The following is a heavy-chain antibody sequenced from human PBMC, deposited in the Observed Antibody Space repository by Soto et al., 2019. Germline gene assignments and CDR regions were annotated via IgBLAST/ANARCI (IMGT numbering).Heavy chain of an antibody. CDR2: INPGSGDT. CDR1: GYSFTSHA. CDR3: AREGNCIRTTCTHWYFDL. V-gene: IGHV1-3*01. Sequence: QDQLVQSGAEGKKPGASVKVSCKASGYSFTSHAIHWVRQAPGLGLGWMGWINPGSGDTKYSQKFQDRVSLTGDTSASTVYMEVSSLRSEDTAVYFCAREGNCIRTTCTHWYFDLWGRGTLINVSS. D-gene: IGHD2-2*01. J-gene: IGHJ2*01.